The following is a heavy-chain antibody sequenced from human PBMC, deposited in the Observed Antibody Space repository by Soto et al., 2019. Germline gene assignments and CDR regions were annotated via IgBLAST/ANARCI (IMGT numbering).Heavy chain of an antibody. D-gene: IGHD2-2*03. J-gene: IGHJ6*02. CDR3: TRVDPPDYYGMDV. V-gene: IGHV3-49*04. CDR1: GFTFGDYA. Sequence: PGGSLRLSCTASGFTFGDYAMSWVRQAPGKGLEWVSFIRSKVYGGTTEYAASVKDRFTISRDDFKSIAYLQMNSLKTEDTAVYYCTRVDPPDYYGMDVWGQGTTVTVSS. CDR2: IRSKVYGGTT.